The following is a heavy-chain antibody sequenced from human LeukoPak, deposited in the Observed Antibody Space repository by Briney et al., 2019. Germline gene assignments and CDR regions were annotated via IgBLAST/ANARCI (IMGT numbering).Heavy chain of an antibody. Sequence: PGGSLRLSCAASGFTFSSYSMNWVRQAPGKGLEWVSSISSSSSYIYHADSVKGRFTISRDNAKNSLYLQMNSLRVEDTAVYYCARDRGSSGWSPKFDPWSEGTLVTVSS. CDR1: GFTFSSYS. V-gene: IGHV3-21*01. CDR2: ISSSSSYI. J-gene: IGHJ5*02. CDR3: ARDRGSSGWSPKFDP. D-gene: IGHD6-19*01.